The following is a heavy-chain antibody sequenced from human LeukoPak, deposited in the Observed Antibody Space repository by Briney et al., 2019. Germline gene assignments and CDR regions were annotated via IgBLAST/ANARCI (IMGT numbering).Heavy chain of an antibody. J-gene: IGHJ4*02. CDR2: IKSKTDGGTT. Sequence: PGGSLRLSCAASGFIFSNAWMSWVRQAPGKGLEWVGRIKSKTDGGTTDYAAPVKGRFTISRDDSKNTLYLQMNSLKTEDTAVYYCTTGGSMVRGVIRYYWGQGTLVTVSS. D-gene: IGHD3-10*01. CDR3: TTGGSMVRGVIRYY. CDR1: GFIFSNAW. V-gene: IGHV3-15*01.